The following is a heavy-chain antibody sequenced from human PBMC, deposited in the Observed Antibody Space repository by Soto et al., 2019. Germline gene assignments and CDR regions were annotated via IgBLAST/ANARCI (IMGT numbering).Heavy chain of an antibody. D-gene: IGHD2-2*01. J-gene: IGHJ6*02. CDR3: TTDSHWDCISTSCYAYYYYYGMDV. CDR1: GFTFSNAW. V-gene: IGHV3-15*07. CDR2: IKSKTDGGTT. Sequence: GGSLRLSCAASGFTFSNAWMNWVRQAPGKGLEWVGRIKSKTDGGTTDYAAPVKGRFTISRDDSKNTLYLQMNSLKTEDTAVYYCTTDSHWDCISTSCYAYYYYYGMDVWGQGATVTVSS.